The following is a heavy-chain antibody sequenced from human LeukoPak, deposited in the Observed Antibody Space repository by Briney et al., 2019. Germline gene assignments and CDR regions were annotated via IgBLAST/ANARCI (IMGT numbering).Heavy chain of an antibody. Sequence: KPSETPSLTCTVSGGSISSSSYYWGWIRQPPGKGLEWIGSIYYSGSTYYNPSLKSRVTISVDTSKNQFSLKLSSVTAAETAVYYCAREGRYRYGYNEYHSYMDIWGKGTTVTVSS. CDR1: GGSISSSSYY. V-gene: IGHV4-39*07. J-gene: IGHJ6*03. D-gene: IGHD5-24*01. CDR2: IYYSGST. CDR3: AREGRYRYGYNEYHSYMDI.